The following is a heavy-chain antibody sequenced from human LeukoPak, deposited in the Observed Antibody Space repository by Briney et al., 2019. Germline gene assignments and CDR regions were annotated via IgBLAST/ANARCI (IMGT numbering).Heavy chain of an antibody. V-gene: IGHV3-21*01. CDR1: GFSFSSYA. CDR2: VSPSGGHI. J-gene: IGHJ4*02. CDR3: ARQSAGPVVVVATPFDS. D-gene: IGHD2-15*01. Sequence: KSGGSLRLFCAASGFSFSSYAMNWVRQAPGKGLEWVSSVSPSGGHIYYADSVKGRFTVSRDNADNSLYLQMNSLRAEDAAVYYCARQSAGPVVVVATPFDSWGQGTLVTVSS.